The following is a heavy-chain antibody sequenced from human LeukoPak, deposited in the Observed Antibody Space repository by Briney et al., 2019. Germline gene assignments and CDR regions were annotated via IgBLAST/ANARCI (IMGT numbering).Heavy chain of an antibody. CDR2: IDPSDSYT. D-gene: IGHD1-1*01. CDR1: GYSFTSYW. CDR3: ARLTTGTTSSDY. J-gene: IGHJ4*02. V-gene: IGHV5-10-1*01. Sequence: GESLKISCKGSGYSFTSYWISGVRQMPGKGLEWMGRIDPSDSYTNYSPSFQGHVTISADKSISTAYLQWSSLKASDTAMYYCARLTTGTTSSDYWGQGTLVTVSS.